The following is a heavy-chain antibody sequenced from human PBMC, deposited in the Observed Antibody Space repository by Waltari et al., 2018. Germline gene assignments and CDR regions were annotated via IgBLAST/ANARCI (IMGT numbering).Heavy chain of an antibody. J-gene: IGHJ3*02. CDR3: IRDFGEPGATNVFDI. V-gene: IGHV3-74*01. Sequence: EVQLVESGGGLVQPGGSLRVSCAASGLTWRSSWVHCVRQAPGKGLVWVSRIDFDGSGTSYADSVKGRFTISRDNAKNTVYLQMNSVRAEDTAVYYCIRDFGEPGATNVFDIWGQGTMVTVSS. CDR2: IDFDGSGT. D-gene: IGHD3-16*01. CDR1: GLTWRSSW.